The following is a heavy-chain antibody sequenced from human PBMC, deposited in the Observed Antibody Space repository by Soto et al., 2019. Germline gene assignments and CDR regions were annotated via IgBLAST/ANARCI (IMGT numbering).Heavy chain of an antibody. CDR3: ARRKGGPVAAHGGPYDY. CDR2: IYYSGST. J-gene: IGHJ4*02. Sequence: SETLSLTCTVSGGSISSSSYYWGWIRQPPGKGLEWIGSIYYSGSTYYNPSLKSRVTISVDTSKNQFSLKLSSVTADDTAVYYCARRKGGPVAAHGGPYDYWGQGTLVTVSS. V-gene: IGHV4-39*01. D-gene: IGHD6-19*01. CDR1: GGSISSSSYY.